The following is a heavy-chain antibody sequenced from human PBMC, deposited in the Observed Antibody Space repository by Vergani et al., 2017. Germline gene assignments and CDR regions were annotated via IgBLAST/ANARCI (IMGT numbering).Heavy chain of an antibody. D-gene: IGHD2-8*01. Sequence: VQLVESGGGVVQPGGSLRLSCAASGFTFNSYCMHWVRQAPGKGLEWVAFIGSSGPYINYADSVKGRFIISRDNTNNSLFLQLRSLRAEDAAVYYCARDCTSGGCPDNYGMDVWGQGATVTVSS. CDR1: GFTFNSYC. V-gene: IGHV3-21*06. CDR3: ARDCTSGGCPDNYGMDV. CDR2: IGSSGPYI. J-gene: IGHJ6*02.